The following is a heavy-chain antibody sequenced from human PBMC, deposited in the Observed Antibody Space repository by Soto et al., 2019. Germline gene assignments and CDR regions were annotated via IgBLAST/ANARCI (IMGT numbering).Heavy chain of an antibody. V-gene: IGHV3-23*01. CDR1: GFTFSSYA. D-gene: IGHD4-4*01. CDR3: AKAPDYSNFPNWFDP. J-gene: IGHJ5*02. Sequence: GGSLRLSCAASGFTFSSYAMSWVRQAPGKGLEWVSAISGSGGSTGYADSVKGRFTISRDNAKNSLYLQMNSLRAEDTALYYCAKAPDYSNFPNWFDPWGQGTLVTRLL. CDR2: ISGSGGST.